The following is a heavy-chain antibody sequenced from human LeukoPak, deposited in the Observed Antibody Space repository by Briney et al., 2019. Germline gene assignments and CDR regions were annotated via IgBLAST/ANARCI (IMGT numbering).Heavy chain of an antibody. Sequence: PGRSLRLSCAASGFTFSSYGMHWVRQAPGKGLEWVAVIWYDGSNKYYADSMKGRFTISRDNSKNTLYLQMNSLRAEDTAVYYCAKGMTTVTTFDYWGQGTLVTVSS. CDR2: IWYDGSNK. J-gene: IGHJ4*02. CDR1: GFTFSSYG. V-gene: IGHV3-33*06. CDR3: AKGMTTVTTFDY. D-gene: IGHD4-17*01.